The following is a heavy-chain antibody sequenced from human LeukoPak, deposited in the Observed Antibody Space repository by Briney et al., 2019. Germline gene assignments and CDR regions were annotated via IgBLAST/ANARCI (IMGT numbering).Heavy chain of an antibody. CDR1: GFTFSGYW. CDR2: VSGRDTST. Sequence: GGSLRLSCAASGFTFSGYWMHWVRQAPGKGLEWVSAVSGRDTSTYYTDSVKGRFTISRDNSKNTLYLQMNSLSAEDTAIYYCAKWGYYDVLTGYYDSDYWGQGTLVTVSS. V-gene: IGHV3-23*01. CDR3: AKWGYYDVLTGYYDSDY. J-gene: IGHJ4*02. D-gene: IGHD3-9*01.